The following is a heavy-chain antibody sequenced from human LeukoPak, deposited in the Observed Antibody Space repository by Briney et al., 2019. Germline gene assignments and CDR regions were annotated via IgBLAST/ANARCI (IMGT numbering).Heavy chain of an antibody. V-gene: IGHV3-23*01. CDR3: AKGSSSSWYAFDY. J-gene: IGHJ4*02. CDR2: ISGSGGST. Sequence: PGGSLRLSCAASGFTFSSYAMSWVRQAPGKGLEWVSAISGSGGSTYYGDSVKGRFTISRDNSKNTLYLQMNSLRAEDMAAYYCAKGSSSSWYAFDYWGQGTLVTVSS. D-gene: IGHD6-13*01. CDR1: GFTFSSYA.